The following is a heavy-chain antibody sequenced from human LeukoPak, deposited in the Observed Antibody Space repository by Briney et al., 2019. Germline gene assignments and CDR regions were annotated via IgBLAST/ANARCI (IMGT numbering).Heavy chain of an antibody. CDR3: TRAAGITGTSRDNWFDP. Sequence: GTSLRLSCAASGFTFSSYDMHWVRRAPGKGLERVASIWHDGNRKYHADSVEGRFTISRDNSKNTVYVQMNSLRADDTAVYYCTRAAGITGTSRDNWFDPWGQGTLVIVSS. D-gene: IGHD1/OR15-1a*01. CDR1: GFTFSSYD. CDR2: IWHDGNRK. V-gene: IGHV3-33*01. J-gene: IGHJ5*02.